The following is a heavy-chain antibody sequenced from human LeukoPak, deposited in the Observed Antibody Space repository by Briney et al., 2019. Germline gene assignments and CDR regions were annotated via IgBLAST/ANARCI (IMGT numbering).Heavy chain of an antibody. CDR3: AKDKLIAGGTGVYFDF. J-gene: IGHJ4*02. CDR2: VRHDRNDE. Sequence: GGSLRLSCAASGFSFSSYGMHWVRQAPGKGLEWVAFVRHDRNDEYYADSVKGRFTISRDNSKNTLYLQMNSLRAEDTAVYYCAKDKLIAGGTGVYFDFWGQGTLVTVSS. CDR1: GFSFSSYG. D-gene: IGHD6-13*01. V-gene: IGHV3-30*02.